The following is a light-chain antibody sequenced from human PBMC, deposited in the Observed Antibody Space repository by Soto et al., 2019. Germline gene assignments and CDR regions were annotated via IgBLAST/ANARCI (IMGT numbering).Light chain of an antibody. J-gene: IGLJ2*01. CDR2: EGS. V-gene: IGLV2-23*01. Sequence: QSVLTQPASVSGSPGQSITISCTGTSSYVGSYNLVSWYQQHPGKAPKLMIYEGSKRPSGVSNRFSGSKSGNTASLTISGLQAEDEADYYCCSYAGSSSHVVFGGGTKLTVL. CDR3: CSYAGSSSHVV. CDR1: SSYVGSYNL.